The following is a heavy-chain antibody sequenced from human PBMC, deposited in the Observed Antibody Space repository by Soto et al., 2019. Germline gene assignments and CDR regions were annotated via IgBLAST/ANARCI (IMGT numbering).Heavy chain of an antibody. D-gene: IGHD2-2*01. Sequence: ASVKVSCKAIGYSFTSHYMHCVRQAPGQGLEWMGTIYPGGVNIAYAQKFKGRVTMTKDTSKNTLNLQMNALRVEDTAVYYCARGPHVGISTSWGQGTLVTVSS. V-gene: IGHV1-46*01. CDR2: IYPGGVNI. CDR3: ARGPHVGISTS. CDR1: GYSFTSHY. J-gene: IGHJ4*02.